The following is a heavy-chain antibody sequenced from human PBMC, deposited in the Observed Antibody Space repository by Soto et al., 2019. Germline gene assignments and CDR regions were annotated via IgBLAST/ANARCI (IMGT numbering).Heavy chain of an antibody. CDR2: INPKGGST. CDR1: GYTLTSYY. Sequence: ASVKVSCKASGYTLTSYYMHWVRQAPGQGPEWMGVINPKGGSTSYPQKFQGRVTMTRDTSTSTVYMELRSLRSEDKAVYYCARVPSGYCTNGVFMGGMDVWGQGNSVAVSS. J-gene: IGHJ6*02. D-gene: IGHD2-8*01. V-gene: IGHV1-46*01. CDR3: ARVPSGYCTNGVFMGGMDV.